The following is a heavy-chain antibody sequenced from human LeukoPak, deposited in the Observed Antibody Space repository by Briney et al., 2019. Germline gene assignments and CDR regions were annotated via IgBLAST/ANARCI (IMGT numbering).Heavy chain of an antibody. CDR1: GFTFSSYE. Sequence: GGSLRLSCAASGFTFSSYEMNWVRQAPGKGLEWVSYISSSGDAIYYADSVKGRFTISRDNAKKSVYLEMNSLRAEDTAVYYCARDYYDSGGLDYWGQGTLVTVSS. CDR2: ISSSGDAI. V-gene: IGHV3-48*03. CDR3: ARDYYDSGGLDY. J-gene: IGHJ4*02. D-gene: IGHD3-22*01.